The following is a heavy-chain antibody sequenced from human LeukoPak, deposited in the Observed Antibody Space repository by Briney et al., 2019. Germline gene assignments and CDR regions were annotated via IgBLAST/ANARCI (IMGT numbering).Heavy chain of an antibody. Sequence: SVKVSCKASGGTFSSYAISWVRQAPGQGLEWMGGIIPIFGTANYAQKFQGRVTITADESTSTAYMELSSLRSDDTAVYYCARAGYYDYVWGSYRAFDYWGQGTLVTVSS. CDR3: ARAGYYDYVWGSYRAFDY. CDR1: GGTFSSYA. J-gene: IGHJ4*02. V-gene: IGHV1-69*13. D-gene: IGHD3-16*02. CDR2: IIPIFGTA.